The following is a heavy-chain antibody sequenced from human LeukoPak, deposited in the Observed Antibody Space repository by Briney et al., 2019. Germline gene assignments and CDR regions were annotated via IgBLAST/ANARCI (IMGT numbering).Heavy chain of an antibody. V-gene: IGHV3-30*04. J-gene: IGHJ4*02. CDR3: ARGGDAVADPFDY. Sequence: GGSLRLSCAASGCTFSSYAMHWVRQAPGKGLEWVAVISYDGSNKYYADSVKGRFTISRDNSKNTLYLQMNSLRAEDTAVYYCARGGDAVADPFDYWGQGTLVTVSS. CDR1: GCTFSSYA. CDR2: ISYDGSNK. D-gene: IGHD6-19*01.